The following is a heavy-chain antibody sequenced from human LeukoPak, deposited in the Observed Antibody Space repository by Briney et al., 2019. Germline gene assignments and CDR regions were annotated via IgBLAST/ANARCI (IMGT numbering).Heavy chain of an antibody. CDR1: GFTSSSYW. J-gene: IGHJ3*02. V-gene: IGHV3-74*01. CDR3: ARGDADYVVSGWQFDI. Sequence: GGSLRLSCAASGFTSSSYWMHWVRQAPGKGLVWVSRINSDRSSTSYADSVKGRFTISRDNAKNTLYLQMNSLRAEDTAVYYCARGDADYVVSGWQFDIWGQGTMVTVSS. D-gene: IGHD3-16*01. CDR2: INSDRSST.